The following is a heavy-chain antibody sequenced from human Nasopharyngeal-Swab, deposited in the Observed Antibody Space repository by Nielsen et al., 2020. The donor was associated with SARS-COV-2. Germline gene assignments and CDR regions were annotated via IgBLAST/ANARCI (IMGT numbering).Heavy chain of an antibody. Sequence: GESLKISCAVSGFTFSEARMSWVRQAPGKGLEWVGRIKSKTDGGTTDDAAPVKGRFIISRDDSQDTLYLQMNSLRTDDTALYYCTTYTTSGWSWGQGTLVTVSS. CDR1: GFTFSEAR. CDR3: TTYTTSGWS. V-gene: IGHV3-15*01. J-gene: IGHJ5*02. CDR2: IKSKTDGGTT. D-gene: IGHD6-19*01.